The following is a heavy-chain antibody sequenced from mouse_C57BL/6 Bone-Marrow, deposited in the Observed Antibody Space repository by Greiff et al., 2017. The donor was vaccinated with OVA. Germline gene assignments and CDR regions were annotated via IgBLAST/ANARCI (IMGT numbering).Heavy chain of an antibody. CDR3: AISRTVTTSYFDY. D-gene: IGHD2-2*01. Sequence: QVQLQQPGAELVKPGASVKLSCKASGYTFTSYWMHWVKQRPGQGLEWIGMIHPSSGSTNYNEKFKSKATLTVDKSSSTAYMQLSSLTSEDSAVYDCAISRTVTTSYFDYWGQGTTLTVSS. J-gene: IGHJ2*01. V-gene: IGHV1-64*01. CDR2: IHPSSGST. CDR1: GYTFTSYW.